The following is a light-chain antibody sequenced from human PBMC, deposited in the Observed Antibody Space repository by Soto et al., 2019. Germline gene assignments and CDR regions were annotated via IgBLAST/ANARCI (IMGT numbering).Light chain of an antibody. Sequence: DIQMTQSPSSLSASVGDRVTIACQSSHAVSRNLNWLQQKPGEAPKLLIYDASNLEIGVPSRFSGSGSTTYFTLIISFQQPEDGSTYYCQQYSRMVSFGGGTAIEIK. V-gene: IGKV1-33*01. J-gene: IGKJ4*01. CDR1: HAVSRN. CDR2: DAS. CDR3: QQYSRMVS.